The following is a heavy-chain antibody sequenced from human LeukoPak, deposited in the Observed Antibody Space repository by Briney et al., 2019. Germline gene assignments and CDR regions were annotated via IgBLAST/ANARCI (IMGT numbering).Heavy chain of an antibody. J-gene: IGHJ4*02. CDR2: IRYDGSNK. CDR3: AKIVGATVWRPEPLGY. D-gene: IGHD1-26*01. CDR1: GFTFSSYE. Sequence: GGSLRLSCAASGFTFSSYEMNWVRQAPGKGLEWVAFIRYDGSNKYYADSVKGRFTISRDNSKNTLYLQMNSLRAEDTAVYYCAKIVGATVWRPEPLGYWGQGTLVTVSS. V-gene: IGHV3-30*02.